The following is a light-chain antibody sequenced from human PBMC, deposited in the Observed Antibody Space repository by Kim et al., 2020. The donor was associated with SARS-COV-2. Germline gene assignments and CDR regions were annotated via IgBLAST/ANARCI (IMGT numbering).Light chain of an antibody. CDR3: LQDYTYPLT. CDR2: GAS. Sequence: AIQMTQSPSSLSASVGDRVTISCRASHDIGKDLAWFQQRPGKTPKVLIYGASTLQSGVPSRFAGYGSGTDFTLTISSLQAEDFATYYCLQDYTYPLTFGQGTRLEIK. J-gene: IGKJ2*01. V-gene: IGKV1-6*01. CDR1: HDIGKD.